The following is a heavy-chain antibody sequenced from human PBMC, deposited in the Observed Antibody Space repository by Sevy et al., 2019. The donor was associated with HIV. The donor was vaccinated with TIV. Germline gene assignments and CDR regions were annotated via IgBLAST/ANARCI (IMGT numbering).Heavy chain of an antibody. Sequence: SETLSLTCTVSGGSISSSSYYWGWIRQPPGKGLEWIGSIYYSGSTYYNPSLKSRVTIYVDTSKNQFSLKLSSVTAADTAVYYCARHRRGSSSSLGAEYFQHWGQGTLVTVSS. CDR2: IYYSGST. V-gene: IGHV4-39*01. J-gene: IGHJ1*01. CDR3: ARHRRGSSSSLGAEYFQH. D-gene: IGHD6-6*01. CDR1: GGSISSSSYY.